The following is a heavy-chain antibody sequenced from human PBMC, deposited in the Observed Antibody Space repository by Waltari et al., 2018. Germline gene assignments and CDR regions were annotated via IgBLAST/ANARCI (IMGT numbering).Heavy chain of an antibody. CDR1: GGTFSSYT. CDR3: ARSPTVVTGYFDY. Sequence: QVQLVQSGAEVKKPGSSVKVSCKASGGTFSSYTISWVRQAPGQGLEWMGRIIPILGIANYAQKVQGRVTITADKSTSTAYMELSSLRSEDTAVYYCARSPTVVTGYFDYWGQGTLVTVSS. D-gene: IGHD4-17*01. CDR2: IIPILGIA. V-gene: IGHV1-69*02. J-gene: IGHJ4*02.